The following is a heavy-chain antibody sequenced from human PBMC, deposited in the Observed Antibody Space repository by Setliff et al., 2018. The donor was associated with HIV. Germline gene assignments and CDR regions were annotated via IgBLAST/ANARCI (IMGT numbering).Heavy chain of an antibody. CDR3: ARTPLISGWYKSGHYFDY. Sequence: GASVKVSCKASGYTFTSYAMNWVRQAPGQGLEWMGWINTNTGNPTYAQGFTGRFVFSLDTSVSTAYLQISSLKAEDTAVYYCARTPLISGWYKSGHYFDYWGQGTLVTSPQ. CDR1: GYTFTSYA. CDR2: INTNTGNP. J-gene: IGHJ4*02. V-gene: IGHV7-4-1*02. D-gene: IGHD6-19*01.